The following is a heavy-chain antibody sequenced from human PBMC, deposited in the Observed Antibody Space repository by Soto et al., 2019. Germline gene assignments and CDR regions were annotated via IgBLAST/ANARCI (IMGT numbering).Heavy chain of an antibody. V-gene: IGHV3-33*01. CDR1: GFTFSSYG. J-gene: IGHJ4*02. Sequence: QVQLVESGGGVVQPGRSLRLSCAASGFTFSSYGMHWVRQAPGKGLEWVAVIWYDGSNKYYADSVKGRFTISRDNSKNTLYLQMNSLRAEDTALYYCARDPTGYSRSSSYFDYWGQGTLVTVSS. CDR3: ARDPTGYSRSSSYFDY. CDR2: IWYDGSNK. D-gene: IGHD6-6*01.